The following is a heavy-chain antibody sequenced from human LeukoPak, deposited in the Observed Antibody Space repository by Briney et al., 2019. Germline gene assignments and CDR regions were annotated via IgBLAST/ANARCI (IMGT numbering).Heavy chain of an antibody. Sequence: GGSLRLSCAASGFTFSDYWMGWVRQAPGRGLEWVANIKQDGSEKYYGESVRGRLTISRDNAKNSLYLQMNSLRAEDTAVYYCARYTSMTNWGQGTLVTVAS. J-gene: IGHJ4*02. V-gene: IGHV3-7*05. D-gene: IGHD5-18*01. CDR1: GFTFSDYW. CDR2: IKQDGSEK. CDR3: ARYTSMTN.